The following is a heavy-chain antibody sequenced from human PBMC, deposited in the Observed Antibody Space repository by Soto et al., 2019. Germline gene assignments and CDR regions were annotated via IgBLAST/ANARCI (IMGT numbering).Heavy chain of an antibody. CDR2: INHSGST. D-gene: IGHD6-13*01. J-gene: IGHJ5*02. CDR1: GGSFSGYY. V-gene: IGHV4-34*01. CDR3: ARGPPRGEQQLVGSWFDP. Sequence: PSETLSLTCAVYGGSFSGYYWSWIRQPPGKGLEWIGEINHSGSTNYNPSLKSRVTISVDTSKNQFSLKLSSVTAADTAVYYCARGPPRGEQQLVGSWFDPWGQGTLVTVSS.